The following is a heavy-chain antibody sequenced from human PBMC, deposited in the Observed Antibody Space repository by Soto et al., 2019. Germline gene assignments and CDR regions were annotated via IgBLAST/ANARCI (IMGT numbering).Heavy chain of an antibody. CDR1: GGSISSSNW. Sequence: QVQLQESGPGLVKPSGTLSLTCAVSGGSISSSNWWSWVRQPPGKGLEWIGEIYHSGSTNYNPSLKSRVTISVYKSKNQFALKLSSVTAADTAVYYCARVHCSGGSCYSQDYWGQGNLVTVSS. CDR3: ARVHCSGGSCYSQDY. V-gene: IGHV4-4*02. D-gene: IGHD2-15*01. J-gene: IGHJ4*02. CDR2: IYHSGST.